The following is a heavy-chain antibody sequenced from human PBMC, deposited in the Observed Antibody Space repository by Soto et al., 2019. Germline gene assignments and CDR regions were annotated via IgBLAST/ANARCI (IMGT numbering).Heavy chain of an antibody. Sequence: QVQLVQSGAEVKKPGASVKVSCKASGYTFTSYGISWVRQAPGQGLEWMGWISAYNGNTNYAQKLQGRVTMTRDTSASTAYMGLRSVRSDDTGVYYCAGGKYYYDRGGYRDAFDLWGQGTMVTGSS. CDR1: GYTFTSYG. J-gene: IGHJ3*01. V-gene: IGHV1-18*04. D-gene: IGHD3-22*01. CDR2: ISAYNGNT. CDR3: AGGKYYYDRGGYRDAFDL.